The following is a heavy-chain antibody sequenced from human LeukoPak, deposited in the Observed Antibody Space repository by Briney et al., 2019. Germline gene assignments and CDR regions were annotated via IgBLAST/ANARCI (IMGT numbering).Heavy chain of an antibody. CDR2: FNPSGGST. V-gene: IGHV1-46*01. Sequence: GASVKVSCKASGYTFTSYYMHWVRQAPGQGLEWMGIFNPSGGSTSYAQKFQGRVTMTRDTSTSTVYMELSSLRSEDTAVYYCARHGLERLFDYWGQGTLVTVSS. CDR3: ARHGLERLFDY. J-gene: IGHJ4*02. CDR1: GYTFTSYY. D-gene: IGHD1-1*01.